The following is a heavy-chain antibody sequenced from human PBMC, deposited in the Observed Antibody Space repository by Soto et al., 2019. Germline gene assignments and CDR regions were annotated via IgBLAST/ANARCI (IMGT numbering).Heavy chain of an antibody. CDR3: ARDPTLLIAVAGTFDY. CDR1: GFNFSDYW. D-gene: IGHD6-19*01. J-gene: IGHJ4*02. V-gene: IGHV3-7*01. CDR2: IHLDGSEK. Sequence: GGSLRLSCAASGFNFSDYWMSWVRQTPGKGLEWVGNIHLDGSEKYYAGFVKGRFTFSRDNVKNSLYLQMNSLRAEDTAVYYCARDPTLLIAVAGTFDYWGQGTLVTVSS.